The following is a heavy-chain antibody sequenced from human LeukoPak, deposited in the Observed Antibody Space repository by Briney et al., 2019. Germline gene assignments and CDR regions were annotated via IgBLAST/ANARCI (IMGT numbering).Heavy chain of an antibody. CDR1: GFTFSSYG. D-gene: IGHD1-26*01. Sequence: QPGGSLRLSCAASGFTFSSYGMHWVRQAPGKGLEWVAFIRYDGSNKYYADSVKGRFTISRDNSKNSLYLQMNSLRAEDTAVYYCARGSGSYQTFDIWGQGTMVTVSS. J-gene: IGHJ3*02. V-gene: IGHV3-30*02. CDR3: ARGSGSYQTFDI. CDR2: IRYDGSNK.